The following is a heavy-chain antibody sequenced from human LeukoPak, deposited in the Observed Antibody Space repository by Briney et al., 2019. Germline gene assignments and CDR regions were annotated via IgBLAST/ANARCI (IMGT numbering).Heavy chain of an antibody. V-gene: IGHV3-53*01. CDR2: IYSGGST. CDR3: AKGTDYDFWSGYFFDY. CDR1: GFTVSSNY. D-gene: IGHD3-3*01. Sequence: GGSLRLSCAASGFTVSSNYMSWVRQAPGKGLEWVSVIYSGGSTYYADSVKGRFTISRDNSKNTLYLQMNSLRAEDTAVYYCAKGTDYDFWSGYFFDYWGQGTLVTVSS. J-gene: IGHJ4*02.